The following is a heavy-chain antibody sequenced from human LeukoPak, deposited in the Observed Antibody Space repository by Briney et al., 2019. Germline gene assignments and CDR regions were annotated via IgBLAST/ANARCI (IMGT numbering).Heavy chain of an antibody. CDR1: GYTFTGYY. J-gene: IGHJ3*02. CDR2: INPNSGGT. D-gene: IGHD3-10*01. CDR3: ARVDGWFRELYDAFDI. V-gene: IGHV1-2*02. Sequence: ASVKVSCKASGYTFTGYYMHWVRQAPGQGLEWMGWINPNSGGTNYAQKFQGRVTMTRDTSISTAYMELSRLRSDDTAVYYCARVDGWFRELYDAFDIWGQGTMVTVSS.